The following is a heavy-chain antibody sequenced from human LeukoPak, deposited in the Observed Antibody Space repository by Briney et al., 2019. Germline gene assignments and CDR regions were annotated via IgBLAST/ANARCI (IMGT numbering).Heavy chain of an antibody. V-gene: IGHV1-69*05. Sequence: SVKVSCKASGGTFTNYAFNWVRQAPGQGLEWMGRIIPIFDSAHYAQRFQGRITITTDESSTTAYMTLSSLTSDDTGVYYCASQDASIYSESSTSPTYSDWGQGTLVSVSS. D-gene: IGHD3-22*01. CDR1: GGTFTNYA. J-gene: IGHJ4*02. CDR3: ASQDASIYSESSTSPTYSD. CDR2: IIPIFDSA.